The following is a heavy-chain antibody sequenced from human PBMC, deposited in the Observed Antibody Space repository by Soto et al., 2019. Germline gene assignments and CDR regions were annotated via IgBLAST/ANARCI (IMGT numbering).Heavy chain of an antibody. J-gene: IGHJ4*02. CDR3: EGGDDRDKRGY. Sequence: QVQLQESGPGLVKPSETLSLTCTVSLGSVSNADHYWSWIRQAPGKELEWIEYVYYSGGTNDNPSLKSGVTISMDTSKDQFDLKMNSMTAADTAVSYWEGGDDRDKRGYWGQGVLVTVSS. CDR2: VYYSGGT. CDR1: LGSVSNADHY. D-gene: IGHD3-16*01. V-gene: IGHV4-61*08.